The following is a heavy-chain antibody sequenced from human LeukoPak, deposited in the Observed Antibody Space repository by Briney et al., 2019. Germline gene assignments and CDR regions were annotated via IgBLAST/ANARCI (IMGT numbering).Heavy chain of an antibody. J-gene: IGHJ4*02. V-gene: IGHV3-53*01. D-gene: IGHD6-19*01. CDR3: ARELQCHYYES. CDR1: GFSVSSSF. Sequence: PGGSLRLSCAASGFSVSSSFMSWVRQAPGKGLEWVSVIYNDGTTTKYADSVKGRFTISRDISKNTLYLQMNGLRAEDTAVYYCARELQCHYYESWGQGTLVTVSS. CDR2: IYNDGTTT.